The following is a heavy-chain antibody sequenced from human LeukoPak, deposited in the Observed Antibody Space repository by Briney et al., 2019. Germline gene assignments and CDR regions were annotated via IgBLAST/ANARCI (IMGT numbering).Heavy chain of an antibody. Sequence: GGSLRLSCAASGFTFSSYAMSWVRQAPGKGLEWVSAISGNGGSTYYADSVKGRFTISRDSSKNTLHLQMNSLRAEDTAVYYCAKDLVGSITSWYGGVDFWGQGTLVTVSS. CDR3: AKDLVGSITSWYGGVDF. CDR2: ISGNGGST. J-gene: IGHJ4*02. V-gene: IGHV3-23*01. CDR1: GFTFSSYA. D-gene: IGHD6-13*01.